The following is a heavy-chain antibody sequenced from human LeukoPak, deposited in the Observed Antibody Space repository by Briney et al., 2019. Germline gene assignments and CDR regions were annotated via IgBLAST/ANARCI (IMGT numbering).Heavy chain of an antibody. D-gene: IGHD4-17*01. Sequence: GGSLRLSCAASGXIFSSYGMHWVRQAPGKGLEWVAVIWYDGSDKYCADSVKGRFTISRDNSKNTLYLQMNSLRAEDTAVYYCAKDSTVTGRIYGMDVWGQGTTVTVSS. CDR1: GXIFSSYG. J-gene: IGHJ6*02. CDR3: AKDSTVTGRIYGMDV. V-gene: IGHV3-30*02. CDR2: IWYDGSDK.